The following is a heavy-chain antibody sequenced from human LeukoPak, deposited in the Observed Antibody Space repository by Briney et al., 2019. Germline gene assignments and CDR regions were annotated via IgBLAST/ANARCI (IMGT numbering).Heavy chain of an antibody. D-gene: IGHD3-10*01. J-gene: IGHJ5*02. CDR2: ISSSSSTI. Sequence: GGSLRLSCAASGFTFSSYSMNWVRQAPGKGLEWVSYISSSSSTIYYADSVKGRFTISRDNAKNSLYLQMNSLRAEDTAVYYCARDAGFGQLYWFDPWGQGTLVTVSS. CDR1: GFTFSSYS. V-gene: IGHV3-48*01. CDR3: ARDAGFGQLYWFDP.